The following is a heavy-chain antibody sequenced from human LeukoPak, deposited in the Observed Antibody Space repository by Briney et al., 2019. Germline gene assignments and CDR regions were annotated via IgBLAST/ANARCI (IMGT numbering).Heavy chain of an antibody. CDR3: ARESGDYGEFDY. CDR2: IYSGGST. D-gene: IGHD4-17*01. J-gene: IGHJ4*02. Sequence: GGSLRLSCAASGFTVSSNYMSWVRQAPGKGLEWVSVIYSGGSTNYADSVKGRFTISRDNSKNTLYLQMNSLRAEDTAVYYCARESGDYGEFDYWGQGTLVTVSS. CDR1: GFTVSSNY. V-gene: IGHV3-66*01.